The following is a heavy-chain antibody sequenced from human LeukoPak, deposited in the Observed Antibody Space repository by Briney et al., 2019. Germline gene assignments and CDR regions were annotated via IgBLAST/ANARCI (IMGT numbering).Heavy chain of an antibody. CDR1: GGSISSYY. Sequence: SETLSLTCTVSGGSISSYYWSWIRQPPGKGLEWIGYVYYSGSATYNPSLKSRVTLSVDTSKKQLSLKLSSVTAADTAVYYCARHQDVGAIAFDYWGQGTLVTVSS. J-gene: IGHJ4*02. V-gene: IGHV4-59*08. CDR2: VYYSGSA. CDR3: ARHQDVGAIAFDY. D-gene: IGHD1-26*01.